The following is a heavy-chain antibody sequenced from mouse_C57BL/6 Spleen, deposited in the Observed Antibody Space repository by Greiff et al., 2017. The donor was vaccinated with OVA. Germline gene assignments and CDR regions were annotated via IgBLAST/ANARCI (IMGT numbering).Heavy chain of an antibody. Sequence: VQLKESGGGLVKPGGSLKLSCAASGFTFSSYAMSWVRQTPEKRLEWVATISDGGSYTYYPDNVKGRFTISRDNAKNNLYLQMSHLKSEDTAMYYCARYDGYLNYAMDYWGQGTSVTVSS. J-gene: IGHJ4*01. CDR3: ARYDGYLNYAMDY. V-gene: IGHV5-4*01. CDR2: ISDGGSYT. D-gene: IGHD2-3*01. CDR1: GFTFSSYA.